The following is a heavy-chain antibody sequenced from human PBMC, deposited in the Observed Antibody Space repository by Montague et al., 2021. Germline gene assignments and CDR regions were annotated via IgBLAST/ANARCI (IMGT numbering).Heavy chain of an antibody. CDR1: GFTFSSYA. Sequence: SLRLSCAASGFTFSSYAMHLFRQAPGTGPEWVAIIWFDGSKKYYIDSVKGRFTISRDNSENTLHLQMNSLRAEDTAVYYCVKDSGYFYYMDVWGKGTTVTVSS. V-gene: IGHV3-33*06. J-gene: IGHJ6*03. CDR2: IWFDGSKK. D-gene: IGHD3-10*01. CDR3: VKDSGYFYYMDV.